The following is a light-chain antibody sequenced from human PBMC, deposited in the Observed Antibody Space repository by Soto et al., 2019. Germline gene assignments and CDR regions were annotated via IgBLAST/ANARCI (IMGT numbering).Light chain of an antibody. V-gene: IGLV2-11*01. J-gene: IGLJ1*01. CDR3: GSWDSSLSAYV. CDR1: SSDVGGYNY. CDR2: DVS. Sequence: QSVLTQPRSVSGSPGQSVTISCTGTSSDVGGYNYVSWYQQHPGKAPKLMIYDVSKRPSGVPDRFSGSKSGNTASLTISGLQTGDEADYYCGSWDSSLSAYVFGTGTKATVL.